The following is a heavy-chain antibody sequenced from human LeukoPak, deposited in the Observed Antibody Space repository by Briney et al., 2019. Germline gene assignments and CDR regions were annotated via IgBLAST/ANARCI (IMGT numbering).Heavy chain of an antibody. J-gene: IGHJ6*03. V-gene: IGHV3-48*03. CDR2: ISSSGSTI. CDR3: ARVVYYGSGREYYYYMDV. CDR1: GFTFSSYE. D-gene: IGHD3-10*01. Sequence: PGGSLRLSCAASGFTFSSYEMNWVRQAPGKGLEWVSYISSSGSTIYYADSVKGRFTISRDNAKNSLYLQINSLRAEDTAVYYCARVVYYGSGREYYYYMDVWGKGTTVTVSS.